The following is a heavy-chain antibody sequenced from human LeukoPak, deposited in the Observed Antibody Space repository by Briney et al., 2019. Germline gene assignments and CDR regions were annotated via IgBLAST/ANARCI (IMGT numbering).Heavy chain of an antibody. J-gene: IGHJ4*02. CDR1: GFTFSSYG. CDR3: AKDDDGDYGFY. V-gene: IGHV3-23*01. Sequence: CLRLSCAASGFTFSSYGMSWARQAPGQGLEWVSAISGSGDTTYYADSVKGRFIISRDNSKNTLFLQMNSLRAEDTAVYYCAKDDDGDYGFYWGQGTLVTVSS. CDR2: ISGSGDTT. D-gene: IGHD4-17*01.